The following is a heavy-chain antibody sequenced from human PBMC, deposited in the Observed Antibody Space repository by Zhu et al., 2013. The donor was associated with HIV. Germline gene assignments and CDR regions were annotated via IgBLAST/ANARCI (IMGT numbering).Heavy chain of an antibody. J-gene: IGHJ5*02. D-gene: IGHD3-3*01. CDR3: ARAKMDYDFWSWLFVRVWFDP. CDR2: INPNNGDT. CDR1: GYTFTAYY. V-gene: IGHV1-2*02. Sequence: QVQLVQSGAEVKKPGASVKVSCKASGYTFTAYYLHWVRQAPGQGLEWMGWINPNNGDTNYAQKSQGRVTMTRDTSISTAYMELSRLRSDDTAVYYCARAKMDYDFWSWLFVRVWFDPWGQGTLVIVSS.